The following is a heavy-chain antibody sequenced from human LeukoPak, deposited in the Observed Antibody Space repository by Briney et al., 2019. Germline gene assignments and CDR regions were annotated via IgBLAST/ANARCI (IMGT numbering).Heavy chain of an antibody. CDR3: ARGLAYDSSGYCDY. V-gene: IGHV3-30-3*01. D-gene: IGHD3-22*01. CDR2: ISYDGSNK. CDR1: GFTFSSFA. Sequence: GGSLRLSCAASGFTFSSFAMHWVRQAPVKGLEWVTVISYDGSNKYYADSVKGRFTISRDNSENTLYLQMNSLRAEDTAVYYCARGLAYDSSGYCDYWGQGTLVTVSS. J-gene: IGHJ4*02.